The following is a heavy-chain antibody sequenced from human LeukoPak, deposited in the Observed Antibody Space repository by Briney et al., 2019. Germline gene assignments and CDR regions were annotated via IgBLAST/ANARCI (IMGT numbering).Heavy chain of an antibody. CDR1: GVSVSDYY. J-gene: IGHJ5*02. Sequence: PSETLSLTCALSGVSVSDYYWSWIRQSPEKGLEWIGEVSPGGYTTYNPSLRSRVIISKDTSENQLSLNVTSVTAADTALYYCARIRCGCGQARCNNHWAQGSLVTVSS. CDR3: ARIRCGCGQARCNNH. D-gene: IGHD2-21*01. CDR2: VSPGGYT. V-gene: IGHV4-34*01.